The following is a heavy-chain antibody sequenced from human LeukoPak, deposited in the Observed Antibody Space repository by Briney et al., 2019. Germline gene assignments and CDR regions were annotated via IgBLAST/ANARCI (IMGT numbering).Heavy chain of an antibody. Sequence: QPGGSLRLSCAASGFTFSSYWMGWVRQAPGKGLEWVANIKQDGSEKYYVDSVKGRFTISRDNAKSSLYLQMNSLRAEDTAVYYCARDYRGYRAPYYLDYWGQGTLVTVSS. CDR3: ARDYRGYRAPYYLDY. J-gene: IGHJ4*02. CDR2: IKQDGSEK. CDR1: GFTFSSYW. V-gene: IGHV3-7*01. D-gene: IGHD2-15*01.